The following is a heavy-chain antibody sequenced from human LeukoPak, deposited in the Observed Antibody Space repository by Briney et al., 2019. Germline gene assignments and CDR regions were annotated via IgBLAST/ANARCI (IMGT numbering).Heavy chain of an antibody. V-gene: IGHV3-23*01. J-gene: IGHJ4*02. Sequence: GGSLRLSCAASGFTFSSHGMNWVRKAPGKGLEWVSAISGSGGRIYYGASVKGRFTISRDNSKNTLNLQMNSLRAEDTAVYYCATSKYSGSYWGQGTLVTVSS. CDR1: GFTFSSHG. D-gene: IGHD1-26*01. CDR2: ISGSGGRI. CDR3: ATSKYSGSY.